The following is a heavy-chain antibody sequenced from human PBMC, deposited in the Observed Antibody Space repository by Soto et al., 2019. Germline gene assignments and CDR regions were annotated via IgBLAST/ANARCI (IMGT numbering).Heavy chain of an antibody. D-gene: IGHD2-21*02. CDR2: IYNTGST. V-gene: IGHV4-61*03. CDR1: GGSVSSGSYY. CDR3: ARGQTVVVTAILGDAFDI. J-gene: IGHJ3*02. Sequence: PSETLSLTCTVSGGSVSSGSYYWSWVRQPPGKGLEWIGNIYNTGSTNYNPSLKSRVTISIDTSKRLFSLRLNSVTAADTAVYYCARGQTVVVTAILGDAFDIWGQGTMVTVSS.